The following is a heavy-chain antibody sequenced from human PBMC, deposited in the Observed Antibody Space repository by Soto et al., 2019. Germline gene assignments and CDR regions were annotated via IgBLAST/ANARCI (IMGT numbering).Heavy chain of an antibody. Sequence: GGSLRLSCAASGFSFSNYAMNWVRQAPGKGLEWVSAISAGGTNTNYADSVKGRFTISSDNSKNTLYLQMNGLRADDTAVYYCAKEYSTSFDYWGQGTPVTVSS. CDR1: GFSFSNYA. J-gene: IGHJ4*02. V-gene: IGHV3-23*01. CDR3: AKEYSTSFDY. CDR2: ISAGGTNT. D-gene: IGHD6-6*01.